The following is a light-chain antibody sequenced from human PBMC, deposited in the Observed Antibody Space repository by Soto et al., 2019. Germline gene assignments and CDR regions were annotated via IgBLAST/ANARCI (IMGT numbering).Light chain of an antibody. CDR3: CSYAGSSTFAV. CDR2: EVS. J-gene: IGLJ7*01. Sequence: QSVLTQHASVSGSPGQSITISCTGTSSDVGSYNLVSWYQQHPGKAPKLMIYEVSKRPSGVSNRFSGSKSGNTASLTISGLQAEDEADYYCCSYAGSSTFAVFGGGTQLTVL. CDR1: SSDVGSYNL. V-gene: IGLV2-23*02.